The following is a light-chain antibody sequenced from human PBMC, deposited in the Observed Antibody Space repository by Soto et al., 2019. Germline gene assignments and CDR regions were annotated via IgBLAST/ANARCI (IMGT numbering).Light chain of an antibody. Sequence: LTQSPGTLSLSPGERATLSCRASQSVSSNYVAWYQQIPGQTPRLLIYGASSRATGIPDRFSGSGSGTDFTLTISRLEPEDFAVYYCQQHGSSPWMFGQGTKVDIK. V-gene: IGKV3-20*01. J-gene: IGKJ1*01. CDR3: QQHGSSPWM. CDR2: GAS. CDR1: QSVSSNY.